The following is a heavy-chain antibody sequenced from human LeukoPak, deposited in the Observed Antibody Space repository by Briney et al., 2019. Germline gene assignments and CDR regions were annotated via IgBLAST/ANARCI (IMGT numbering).Heavy chain of an antibody. CDR1: GFIFSSYA. V-gene: IGHV3-23*01. CDR3: ASRGASGSYSLPPSY. D-gene: IGHD1-26*01. J-gene: IGHJ4*02. Sequence: GGSLRLSCAASGFIFSSYAMSWVRQAPGKGLEWVSAISGSGGSTYYADPVKGRFTISRDNFKNTLYLQMNSLRAEDTAVYYCASRGASGSYSLPPSYFGQGTLVTVSS. CDR2: ISGSGGST.